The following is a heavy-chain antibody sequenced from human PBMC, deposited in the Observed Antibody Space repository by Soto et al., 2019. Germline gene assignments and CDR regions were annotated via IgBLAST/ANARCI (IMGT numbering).Heavy chain of an antibody. D-gene: IGHD3-22*01. CDR1: GGSFGSDT. Sequence: QVQLMQSGGEVKKPGSSVKVSCKASGGSFGSDTVSWLRQAPGQGLEWMGGIVPIFGTPNYAQKFQGRVTIIADESTNTAYMELSSLTSEVSAVYFCARPTSGYYHDAFDVWGQGTMVTVSS. V-gene: IGHV1-69*01. J-gene: IGHJ3*01. CDR2: IVPIFGTP. CDR3: ARPTSGYYHDAFDV.